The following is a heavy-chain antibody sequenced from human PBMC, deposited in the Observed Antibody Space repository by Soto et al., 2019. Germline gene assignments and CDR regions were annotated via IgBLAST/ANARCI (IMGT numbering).Heavy chain of an antibody. CDR1: GFVFSTYS. Sequence: EGQLVESGGNLVRPGGSLRLSCEASGFVFSTYSMNWVRQAPGKGLEWISYISSTSGTIYCADAVKGRFTIFRDNAKNSLFLQMNGLRDDDTAVYYCANQKIRFSVAGTLYGLGVWGQGTTVTVSS. V-gene: IGHV3-48*02. J-gene: IGHJ6*02. D-gene: IGHD6-19*01. CDR3: ANQKIRFSVAGTLYGLGV. CDR2: ISSTSGTI.